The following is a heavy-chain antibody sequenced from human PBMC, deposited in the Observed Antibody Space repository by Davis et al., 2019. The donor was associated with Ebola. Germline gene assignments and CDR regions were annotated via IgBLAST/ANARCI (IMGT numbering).Heavy chain of an antibody. CDR2: ISYDGSNK. D-gene: IGHD1-26*01. CDR3: ARGDIILGSYLDY. CDR1: GFTFSSYD. V-gene: IGHV3-30*03. J-gene: IGHJ4*02. Sequence: GESLKISCAASGFTFSSYDMHWVRQAPGKGLEWVAEISYDGSNKYYVDSVKGRFTISRDNSKNTLYLQMNSLRAEDTAVYYCARGDIILGSYLDYWGQGTLVTVSS.